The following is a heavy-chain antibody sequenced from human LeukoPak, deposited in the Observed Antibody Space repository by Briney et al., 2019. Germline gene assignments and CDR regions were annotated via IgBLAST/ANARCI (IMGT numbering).Heavy chain of an antibody. Sequence: GGSLRLSCSASGFSFTSYAMNWVRQAPGKGLEWDSSITTGSSYKYYADSVRGRFSVSRDNAKNSLYLEMSSLRAEDTAVYYCARVEATTARSYYYYYMDVWGKGTTVSVSS. CDR2: ITTGSSYK. D-gene: IGHD1-1*01. V-gene: IGHV3-21*06. CDR1: GFSFTSYA. J-gene: IGHJ6*03. CDR3: ARVEATTARSYYYYYMDV.